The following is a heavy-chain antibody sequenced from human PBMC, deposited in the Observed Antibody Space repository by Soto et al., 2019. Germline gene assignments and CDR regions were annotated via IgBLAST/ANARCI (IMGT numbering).Heavy chain of an antibody. Sequence: GGSLTLSCAASGFTFSSYSMNWVRQAAGKGLEWVSSISSSSSYIYYADSVKGRFTISRDNAENSLYLQMNSLRAEDTAVYYCARYLGRRWLQSRSEFDYWGQGTLVTVSS. CDR2: ISSSSSYI. CDR3: ARYLGRRWLQSRSEFDY. D-gene: IGHD5-12*01. V-gene: IGHV3-21*01. J-gene: IGHJ4*02. CDR1: GFTFSSYS.